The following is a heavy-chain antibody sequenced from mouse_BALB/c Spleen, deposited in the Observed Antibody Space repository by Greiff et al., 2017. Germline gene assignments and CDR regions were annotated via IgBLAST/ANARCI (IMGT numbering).Heavy chain of an antibody. Sequence: EESGPGLVKPSQSLSLTCSVTGYSITSGYYWNWIRQFPGNKLEWMGYISYDGSNNYNPSLKNRISITRDTSKNQFFLKLNSVTTEDTATYYCARDDESLWLRRAWFAYWGQGTLVTVSA. CDR2: ISYDGSN. J-gene: IGHJ3*01. V-gene: IGHV3-6*02. D-gene: IGHD2-2*01. CDR3: ARDDESLWLRRAWFAY. CDR1: GYSITSGYY.